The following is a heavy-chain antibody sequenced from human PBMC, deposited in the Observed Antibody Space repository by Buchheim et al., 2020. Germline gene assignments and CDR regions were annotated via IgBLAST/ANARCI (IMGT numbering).Heavy chain of an antibody. D-gene: IGHD2-8*01. V-gene: IGHV1-2*02. Sequence: QVQLVQSGAEVKKPGASVKVSCKASGYTFTGYYMHWVRQAPGQGLEWMGWINPNSGGTNYAQKFQGRVTMTRDTSISTAYMELSRLRSDDTAVYYCARAELGYCTNGVCSTYYYGMDVWGQGTT. CDR2: INPNSGGT. CDR1: GYTFTGYY. CDR3: ARAELGYCTNGVCSTYYYGMDV. J-gene: IGHJ6*02.